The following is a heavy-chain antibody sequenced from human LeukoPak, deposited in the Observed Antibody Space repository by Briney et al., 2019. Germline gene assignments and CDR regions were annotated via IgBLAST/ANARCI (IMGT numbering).Heavy chain of an antibody. D-gene: IGHD6-13*01. CDR2: INTNTGNP. J-gene: IGHJ6*03. V-gene: IGHV7-4-1*02. CDR3: ARGGSSSSWYSYYYYYMDV. CDR1: GYTFTSYA. Sequence: GASVKVSCKASGYTFTSYAMNWVRQAPGQGLEWMGWINTNTGNPTYAQGFTGRFVFSLDTSVSTAYLQISSLKAEDTAVYYCARGGSSSSWYSYYYYYMDVGGKGTTVTVSS.